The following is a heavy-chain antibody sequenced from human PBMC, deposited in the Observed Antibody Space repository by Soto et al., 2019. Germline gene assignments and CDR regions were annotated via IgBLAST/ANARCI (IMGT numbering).Heavy chain of an antibody. CDR1: GCSISSGSY. CDR2: IYHGGTT. V-gene: IGHV4-38-2*02. J-gene: IGHJ4*01. D-gene: IGHD6-19*01. Sequence: SETLSLTWTVSGCSISSGSYWAWIRQPPGKGPEWIASIYHGGTTFYNPSLKSRITISVDTSNNQFSLKLTSVTAADTAVYYCARVHVMVVAGSTFDYWGHGTLVTVSS. CDR3: ARVHVMVVAGSTFDY.